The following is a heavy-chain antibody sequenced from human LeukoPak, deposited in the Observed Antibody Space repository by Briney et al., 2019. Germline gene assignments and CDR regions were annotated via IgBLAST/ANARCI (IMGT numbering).Heavy chain of an antibody. D-gene: IGHD3-22*01. Sequence: GRSLRLSCAASGFTFSSYGMHWVRQAPGKGLEWVAVIWYDGSNKYYADSVKGRFTISRDNSKNTLYLQMNSLRAEDTAVYYCAKVDYYDSSGPIGYWGQGTLVTVSS. J-gene: IGHJ4*02. CDR1: GFTFSSYG. V-gene: IGHV3-33*06. CDR2: IWYDGSNK. CDR3: AKVDYYDSSGPIGY.